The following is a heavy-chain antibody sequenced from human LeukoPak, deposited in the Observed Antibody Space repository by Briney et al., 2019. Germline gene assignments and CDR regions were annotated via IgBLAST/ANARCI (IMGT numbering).Heavy chain of an antibody. CDR2: IIPIFGTA. D-gene: IGHD6-6*01. V-gene: IGHV1-69*05. CDR1: GYTFTSYY. J-gene: IGHJ4*02. CDR3: ATFEYSSSSFDY. Sequence: SVKDSCKASGYTFTSYYMHWVRQAPGQGLEWMGRIIPIFGTANYAQKFQGRVTITTDESTSTAYMELSSLRSEDTAVYYCATFEYSSSSFDYWGQGTLVTVSS.